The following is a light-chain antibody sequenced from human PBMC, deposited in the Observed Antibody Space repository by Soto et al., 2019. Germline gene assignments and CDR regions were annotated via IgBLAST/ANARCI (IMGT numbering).Light chain of an antibody. V-gene: IGKV3-15*01. Sequence: PGERATLSCRASQSVNSNLAWYQQKPGQAPRLLIYGASTRATGIPARFSGSGSGTEFTLTISSLQSEDFAVYYCQQYNNWPPRDTFGQGTKLEIK. CDR2: GAS. J-gene: IGKJ2*01. CDR1: QSVNSN. CDR3: QQYNNWPPRDT.